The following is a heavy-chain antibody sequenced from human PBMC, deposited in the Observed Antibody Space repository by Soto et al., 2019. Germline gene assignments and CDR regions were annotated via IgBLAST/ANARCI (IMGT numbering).Heavy chain of an antibody. CDR2: IKQDGSEK. D-gene: IGHD6-6*01. V-gene: IGHV3-7*01. CDR3: ARVMIAARRGEYYYYMDV. Sequence: PGGSLRLSCAASGFTFSSYAMSWVRQAPGKGLEWVANIKQDGSEKYYVDSVKGRFTISRDNAKNSLYLQMNSLRAEDTAVYYCARVMIAARRGEYYYYMDVWGKGTTVTVSS. CDR1: GFTFSSYA. J-gene: IGHJ6*03.